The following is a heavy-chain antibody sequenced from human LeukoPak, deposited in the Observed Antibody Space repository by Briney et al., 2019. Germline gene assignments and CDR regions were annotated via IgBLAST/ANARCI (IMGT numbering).Heavy chain of an antibody. Sequence: GRTLRLSCAASVFIFRSHTMNWVRQGPGKGLGWVSYISSTSGTIYYADSVKGRFTISRDNAKNSLYLQMNSLRDEGTAVYYCARDYYGMDVWGQGTTVTVSS. CDR2: ISSTSGTI. V-gene: IGHV3-48*02. J-gene: IGHJ6*02. CDR3: ARDYYGMDV. CDR1: VFIFRSHT.